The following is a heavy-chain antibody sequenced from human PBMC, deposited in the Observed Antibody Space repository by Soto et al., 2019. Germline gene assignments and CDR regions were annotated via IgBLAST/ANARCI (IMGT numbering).Heavy chain of an antibody. CDR2: FDPEDGET. V-gene: IGHV1-24*01. J-gene: IGHJ4*02. Sequence: ASVKVSCKVSGYTLTVLSMHWVRQAPGKGLEWMGGFDPEDGETIYAQKFQGRVTMTEDTSTDTAYMEMSSLRSEDTAVYYCATDVANLGWRRQMIFDFWGQGTLVTVSS. CDR3: ATDVANLGWRRQMIFDF. D-gene: IGHD5-12*01. CDR1: GYTLTVLS.